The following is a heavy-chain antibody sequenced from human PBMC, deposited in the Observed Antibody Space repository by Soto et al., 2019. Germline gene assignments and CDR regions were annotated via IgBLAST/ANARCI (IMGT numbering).Heavy chain of an antibody. V-gene: IGHV3-7*05. J-gene: IGHJ6*02. D-gene: IGHD6-6*01. CDR2: IKQDGSEK. Sequence: EVQLVESGGGLVQPGGSLRLSCAASGFTFSSYWMSWVRQAPGKGLEWVANIKQDGSEKYYVDSVKGRFTISRDNAKNSLYLQMNSLRAEDTAVYYCARELRGGAGIAARHYYGMDVWGQGTTVTVSS. CDR1: GFTFSSYW. CDR3: ARELRGGAGIAARHYYGMDV.